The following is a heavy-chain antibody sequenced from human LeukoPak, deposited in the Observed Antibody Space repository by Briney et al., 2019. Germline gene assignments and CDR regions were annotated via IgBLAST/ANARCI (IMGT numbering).Heavy chain of an antibody. CDR3: ARGRWELPPYYHMDV. D-gene: IGHD1-26*01. J-gene: IGHJ6*03. CDR1: GGSISSYY. CDR2: ISYSGST. Sequence: SETLSLTCTVSGGSISSYYWSWIRQPPGKGLEWIGHISYSGSTNYNPSLKSRVTVSIDTSKNQFSPKLSSVTAADTAVYYCARGRWELPPYYHMDVWGKGTTVTVSS. V-gene: IGHV4-59*12.